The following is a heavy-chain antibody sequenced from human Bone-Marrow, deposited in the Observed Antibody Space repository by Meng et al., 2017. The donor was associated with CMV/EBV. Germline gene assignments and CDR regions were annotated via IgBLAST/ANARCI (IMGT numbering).Heavy chain of an antibody. J-gene: IGHJ4*02. CDR3: ARDPPVPTAGGFDY. CDR2: IYYSGST. D-gene: IGHD6-13*01. Sequence: QLQLQESGPGLGKPSETLSLTCNVSGGSISSSSYYWGWIRQPPGKGLEWIGSIYYSGSTYYNPSLKSRVTISVDTSKNQFSLKLSSVTAADTAVYYCARDPPVPTAGGFDYWGQGTLVTVSS. CDR1: GGSISSSSYY. V-gene: IGHV4-39*07.